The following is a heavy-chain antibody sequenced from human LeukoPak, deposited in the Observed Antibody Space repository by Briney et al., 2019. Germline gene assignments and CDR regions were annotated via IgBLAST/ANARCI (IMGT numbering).Heavy chain of an antibody. V-gene: IGHV3-23*01. CDR3: ANCGIVPATPIDF. Sequence: GGSLRLSCEASGFTFNSYAMSWVRQAPGKGLEWVSTISDSGGTTLYADSVKGRFTISRDNSKNTLYLQMNSLRAEDTAVYYCANCGIVPATPIDFWGQGTLVTVSS. CDR2: ISDSGGTT. J-gene: IGHJ4*02. CDR1: GFTFNSYA. D-gene: IGHD2-2*01.